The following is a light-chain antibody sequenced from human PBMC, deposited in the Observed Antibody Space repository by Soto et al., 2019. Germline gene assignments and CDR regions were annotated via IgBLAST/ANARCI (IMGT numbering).Light chain of an antibody. J-gene: IGKJ1*01. CDR3: QQYNSYSEA. CDR1: QTISSW. Sequence: DIQTFQSPCTVCRSGPHRFPGNCRASQTISSWLAWYQQKPGKAPKLLIYTASTLQSGVPSRFSGSGSGTEFTLTISSLQPDDFATYYCQQYNSYSEAFGQGTKVDIK. V-gene: IGKV1-5*03. CDR2: TAS.